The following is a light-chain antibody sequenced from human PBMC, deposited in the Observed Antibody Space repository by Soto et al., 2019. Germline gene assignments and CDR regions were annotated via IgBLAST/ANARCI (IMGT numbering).Light chain of an antibody. J-gene: IGKJ4*01. Sequence: SVLTQTTGTLSLSPGERATLSCRSSQSVSSSYLAWYQQKPGQAPRLLIYDASNRATGIPARFSGSGSGTDFTLTISSLEPEDFAVYYCQQRSNWPTFGGGTKVDIK. CDR1: QSVSSSY. CDR3: QQRSNWPT. CDR2: DAS. V-gene: IGKV3D-20*02.